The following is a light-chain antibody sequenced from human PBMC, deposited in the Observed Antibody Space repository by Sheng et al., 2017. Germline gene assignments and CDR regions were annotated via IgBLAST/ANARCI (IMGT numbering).Light chain of an antibody. V-gene: IGKV3-11*01. J-gene: IGKJ2*01. CDR2: DAS. CDR3: QQRSNWPPYT. CDR1: QSVGDF. Sequence: EVVLTQSPATLSVSPGERATLSCRASQSVGDFLAWFQQKPGQAPRLLIYDASNRATGIPARFSGSGSGTDFTLTISSLEPEDFAVYYCQQRSNWPPYTFGQGTKLEI.